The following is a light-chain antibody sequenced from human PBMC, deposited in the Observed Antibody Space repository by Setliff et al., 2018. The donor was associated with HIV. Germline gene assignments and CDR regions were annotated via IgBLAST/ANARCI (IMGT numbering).Light chain of an antibody. CDR3: ASYTSCSTYV. CDR1: TNDVGGYNY. V-gene: IGLV2-14*03. J-gene: IGLJ1*01. CDR2: DGN. Sequence: QSVLPQPASVSGSPGQSITISCTGTTNDVGGYNYVSWYQQHPGKAPKHMIYDGNNRPSGISDRFSGSKAGNTASLTISGLQTEDEADYYCASYTSCSTYVFGTGTKVTVL.